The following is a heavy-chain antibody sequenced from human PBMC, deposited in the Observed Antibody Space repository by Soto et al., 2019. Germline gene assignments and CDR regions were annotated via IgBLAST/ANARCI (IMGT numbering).Heavy chain of an antibody. Sequence: SETLSLTCTVSGGSISSYYWSWIRQPPGKGLEWIGYIYYSGSTNYNPSLKSRVTISVDTSKNQFSLKLSSVTAADTAVYYCARRYVDTAMVGYYMDVWGKGTTVTVSS. J-gene: IGHJ6*03. CDR2: IYYSGST. D-gene: IGHD5-18*01. CDR1: GGSISSYY. CDR3: ARRYVDTAMVGYYMDV. V-gene: IGHV4-59*08.